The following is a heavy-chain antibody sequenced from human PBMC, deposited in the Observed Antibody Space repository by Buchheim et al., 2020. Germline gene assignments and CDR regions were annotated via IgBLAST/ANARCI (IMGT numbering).Heavy chain of an antibody. V-gene: IGHV4-39*01. Sequence: QLQLQESGPGLVKPSETLSLTCTVSGGSISSSSYYWGWIRQPPGKGLEWIGSIYYSGSTYYNPSLKSRVTISVDTTKNYFSLKLSAVAAADTAVYDCARHMGGFVVVGAAYSPLDYWGQGTL. CDR3: ARHMGGFVVVGAAYSPLDY. D-gene: IGHD2-15*01. J-gene: IGHJ4*02. CDR2: IYYSGST. CDR1: GGSISSSSYY.